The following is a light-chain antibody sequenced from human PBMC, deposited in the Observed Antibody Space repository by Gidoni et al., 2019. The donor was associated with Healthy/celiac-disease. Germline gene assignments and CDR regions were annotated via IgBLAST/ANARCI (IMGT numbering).Light chain of an antibody. Sequence: IPITQFPSSLSASVGDRVTITCQASQDISNYLNWYQQKPGKAPKLLIYDASNLETGVPSRFSGSGSGTDFTFTISSLQPEDIATYYCQQYDNLPYTFGQGTKLEIK. CDR1: QDISNY. V-gene: IGKV1-33*01. CDR3: QQYDNLPYT. CDR2: DAS. J-gene: IGKJ2*01.